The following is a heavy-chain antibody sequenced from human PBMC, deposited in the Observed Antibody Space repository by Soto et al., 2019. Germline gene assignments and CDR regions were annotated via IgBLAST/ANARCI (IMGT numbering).Heavy chain of an antibody. D-gene: IGHD1-1*01. Sequence: QVQLQQWGAGLLKPSETLSLTCAVYGGFVSSGSYYWSWIRQPPGKGLEWIGEMSHSGGTHFNPSLTSLVTISVDTSKNQFSLKMSSVTAADTALYYCARVERGTATTVVDAFDIWGPGTMVTVSS. CDR2: MSHSGGT. V-gene: IGHV4-34*01. J-gene: IGHJ3*02. CDR1: GGFVSSGSYY. CDR3: ARVERGTATTVVDAFDI.